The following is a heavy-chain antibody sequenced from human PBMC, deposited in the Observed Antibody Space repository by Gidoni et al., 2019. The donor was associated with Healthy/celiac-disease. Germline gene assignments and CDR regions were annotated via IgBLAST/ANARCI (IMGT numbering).Heavy chain of an antibody. Sequence: EVLLVESGGGLVQPGGSLRPSCAAPGFTFRSYAMSWVRQAPGKGLEWVSTISGSGGSTYYADSVKGRFTISRDNSKNTLYLQMSSLRAEDTAVYYCAKDPSTVTIYGWFDPWGQGTLVTVSS. CDR2: ISGSGGST. J-gene: IGHJ5*02. CDR1: GFTFRSYA. D-gene: IGHD4-17*01. V-gene: IGHV3-23*04. CDR3: AKDPSTVTIYGWFDP.